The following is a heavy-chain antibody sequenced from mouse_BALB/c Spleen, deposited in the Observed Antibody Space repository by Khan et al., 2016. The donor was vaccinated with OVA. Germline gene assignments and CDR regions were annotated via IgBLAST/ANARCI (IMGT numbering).Heavy chain of an antibody. CDR1: AYSITSGYF. J-gene: IGHJ3*01. CDR2: IRYDGNS. Sequence: EVQLVESGPGLVKPSQSLSLSCSVTAYSITSGYFWNWIRQFPGNKLEWMGYIRYDGNSNYNPSLKNRISITRDTSRNQFFLKLISVTPEDAATXCCSRGGSSGPAWFAYWGQGTLVTVSA. D-gene: IGHD3-1*01. V-gene: IGHV3-6*02. CDR3: SRGGSSGPAWFAY.